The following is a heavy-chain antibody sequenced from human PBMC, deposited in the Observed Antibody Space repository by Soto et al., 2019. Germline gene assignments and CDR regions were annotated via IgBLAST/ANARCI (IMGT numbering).Heavy chain of an antibody. CDR3: AREAAAGNIGYYYYGMDV. CDR1: GGSISSGDYY. V-gene: IGHV4-30-4*01. CDR2: IYYSGST. D-gene: IGHD6-13*01. J-gene: IGHJ6*02. Sequence: SETLSLTCTGSGGSISSGDYYWSWIRQPPGKGLEWIGYIYYSGSTYYNPSLKSRVTISVDTSKNQFSLKLSSVTAADTAVYYCAREAAAGNIGYYYYGMDVWGQGTTVTVSS.